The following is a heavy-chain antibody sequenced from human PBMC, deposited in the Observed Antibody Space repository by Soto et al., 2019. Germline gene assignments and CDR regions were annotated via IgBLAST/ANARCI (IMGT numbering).Heavy chain of an antibody. Sequence: QVQLVESGGGVVQPGRSLRLSCVASGFTFSSYGMHWVRQAPGKGLEWVAVISYDGSNKYYADSVKGRFTISRDNSKNTLYLQMNSLRAEDTAVYYCAKDGKYSGSYYRGYYYYYGMDVWGQGTTVTVSS. V-gene: IGHV3-30*18. CDR2: ISYDGSNK. CDR3: AKDGKYSGSYYRGYYYYYGMDV. J-gene: IGHJ6*02. D-gene: IGHD1-26*01. CDR1: GFTFSSYG.